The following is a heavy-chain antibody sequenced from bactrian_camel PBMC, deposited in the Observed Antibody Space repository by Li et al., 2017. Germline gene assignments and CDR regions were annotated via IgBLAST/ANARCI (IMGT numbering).Heavy chain of an antibody. CDR2: IDTSGHRT. Sequence: HVQLVESGGGSVQAGGSLKLSCTYSGYTSFIDCMAWFRQGLGNKREGVAMIDTSGHRTYYADSVNGRFTVSQDNAKNTVHLQMNSLKPEDTAVYYCATVTYEGRWRFKLGILRWAREFNYWGQGTQVTVS. CDR3: ATVTYEGRWRFKLGILRWAREFNY. J-gene: IGHJ4*01. D-gene: IGHD5*01. V-gene: IGHV3S1*01. CDR1: GYTSFIDC.